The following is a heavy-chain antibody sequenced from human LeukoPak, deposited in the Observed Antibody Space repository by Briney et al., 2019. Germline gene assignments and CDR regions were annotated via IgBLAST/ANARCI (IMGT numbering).Heavy chain of an antibody. CDR3: ARERYYGPGTAY. J-gene: IGHJ4*02. CDR2: ISSSSSYT. Sequence: PGGSLRLSCAASGFTFSDYYMSWIRQAPGKGLEWVSYISSSSSYTNYADSVKGRFTISRDNAKNSLYLQMNSLRAEDTAVYYCARERYYGPGTAYWGQGTLVTVSS. D-gene: IGHD3-10*01. CDR1: GFTFSDYY. V-gene: IGHV3-11*05.